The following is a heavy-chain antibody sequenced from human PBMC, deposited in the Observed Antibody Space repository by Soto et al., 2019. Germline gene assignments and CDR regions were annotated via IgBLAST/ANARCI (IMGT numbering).Heavy chain of an antibody. CDR2: IYYSGST. V-gene: IGHV4-59*01. Sequence: SETLSLTCTVSGGSISSYYWSWIRQPPGKGLEWIGYIYYSGSTNYNPSLKSRVTISVDTSKNQFSLKLSSVTAADTAVYYCARDLATYAFDIWGQGTMVTVSS. D-gene: IGHD5-12*01. CDR1: GGSISSYY. CDR3: ARDLATYAFDI. J-gene: IGHJ3*02.